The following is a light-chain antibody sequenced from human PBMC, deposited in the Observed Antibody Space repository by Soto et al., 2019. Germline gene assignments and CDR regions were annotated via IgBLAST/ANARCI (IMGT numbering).Light chain of an antibody. Sequence: DIQMTQSPSSLSASVGDRVTITCRASQSISSYLNWYQQKPGQAPKLLIYAASSLQSGVPSRFSVSGSVTDCTLTISSLQPEDFATYYCQQSYSTPLTFGGGTKVESK. CDR1: QSISSY. CDR3: QQSYSTPLT. J-gene: IGKJ4*01. V-gene: IGKV1-39*01. CDR2: AAS.